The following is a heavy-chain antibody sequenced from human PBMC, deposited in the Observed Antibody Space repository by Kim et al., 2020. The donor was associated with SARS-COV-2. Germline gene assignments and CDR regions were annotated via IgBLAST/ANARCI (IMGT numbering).Heavy chain of an antibody. CDR3: ARGIAVTTGYYYYGMDV. D-gene: IGHD4-4*01. V-gene: IGHV4-59*01. CDR2: IYYSGST. Sequence: SETLSLTCTVSGGSISSYYWSWIRQPPGKGLEWIGYIYYSGSTNYNPSLKSRVTISVDTSKNQFSLKLSSVTAADTAVYYCARGIAVTTGYYYYGMDVWGQGTTVTVSS. J-gene: IGHJ6*02. CDR1: GGSISSYY.